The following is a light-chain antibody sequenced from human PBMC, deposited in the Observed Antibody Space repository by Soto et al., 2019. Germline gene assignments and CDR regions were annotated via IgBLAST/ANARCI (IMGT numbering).Light chain of an antibody. CDR2: LGS. CDR1: QSLLHSNGYNY. V-gene: IGKV2-28*01. CDR3: MQALQTPRT. Sequence: DIVMTQSPLSLPVTPGEPASISCRSSQSLLHSNGYNYLDWYLQKPGQSPQLLIHLGSDRASGGPDRFSGRGSGTDFTLKISRVEAEDVGIYYCMQALQTPRTFGQGTKVEIK. J-gene: IGKJ1*01.